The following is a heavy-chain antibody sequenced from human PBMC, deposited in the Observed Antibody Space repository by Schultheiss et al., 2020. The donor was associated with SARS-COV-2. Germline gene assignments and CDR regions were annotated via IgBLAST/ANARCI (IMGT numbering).Heavy chain of an antibody. CDR3: ANHPDLDYGDYGEDY. D-gene: IGHD4-17*01. CDR1: GGSISSSNW. Sequence: SETLSLTCAVSGGSISSSNWWSWVRQPPGKGLEWIGYIYYSGGTNYNPSLKSRVTISVDTSKNQFSLKLSSVTAADTAVYYCANHPDLDYGDYGEDYWGQGTLVTVSS. J-gene: IGHJ4*02. CDR2: IYYSGGT. V-gene: IGHV4-4*02.